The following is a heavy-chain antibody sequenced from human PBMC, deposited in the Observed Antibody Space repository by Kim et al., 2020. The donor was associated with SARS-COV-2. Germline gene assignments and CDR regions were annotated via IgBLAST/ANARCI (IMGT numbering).Heavy chain of an antibody. D-gene: IGHD6-19*01. Sequence: ASVKVSCKASGYTFTSYYMHWVRQAPGQGLEWMGMINPSGGSTSYAQKFQGRITMTRDTSTSTLYMELSSLRSDDTAVYYCARSTGWFWGQGTLVTVSS. J-gene: IGHJ4*02. CDR2: INPSGGST. CDR1: GYTFTSYY. V-gene: IGHV1-46*01. CDR3: ARSTGWF.